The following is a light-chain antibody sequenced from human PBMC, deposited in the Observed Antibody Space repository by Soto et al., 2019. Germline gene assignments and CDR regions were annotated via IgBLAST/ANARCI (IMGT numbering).Light chain of an antibody. CDR1: SRDVGGY. J-gene: IGLJ2*01. CDR3: RSYTSSNTVV. Sequence: QSALTQPASVSGSPGQSITISCTGTSRDVGGYVSWYQQHPGKAPKLMIYEVSNRPSGVSNRFSGSKSGNTASLTISGLQSADEADYYCRSYTSSNTVVFGGGTKLTVL. V-gene: IGLV2-14*01. CDR2: EVS.